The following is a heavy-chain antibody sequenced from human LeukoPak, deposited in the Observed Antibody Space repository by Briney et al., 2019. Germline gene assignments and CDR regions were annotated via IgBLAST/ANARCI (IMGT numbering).Heavy chain of an antibody. CDR1: GLTFSNAW. D-gene: IGHD3-10*01. CDR3: TTEDRWFGELAPDAFDI. Sequence: KSGGSLRLSCAASGLTFSNAWMSWVRQAPGKGLEWVGRIKSKTDGGTTDYAAPVKGRFTISRDDSKNTLYLQMNSLKTEDTAVYYCTTEDRWFGELAPDAFDIWGQGTMVTVSS. J-gene: IGHJ3*02. V-gene: IGHV3-15*01. CDR2: IKSKTDGGTT.